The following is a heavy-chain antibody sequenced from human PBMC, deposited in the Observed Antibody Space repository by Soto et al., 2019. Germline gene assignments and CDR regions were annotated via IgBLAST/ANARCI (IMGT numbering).Heavy chain of an antibody. D-gene: IGHD3-10*01. V-gene: IGHV3-33*01. CDR1: GFTFSSYG. CDR3: ARVRGYGSGSYYPDY. J-gene: IGHJ4*02. CDR2: IWYDGSNK. Sequence: QVQLVESGGGVVQPGRSLRLSCAASGFTFSSYGMHWVRQAPGKGLEWVAVIWYDGSNKYYADSVKGRFTISRDNSKNTLHLQMNSLRAEDTAVYYCARVRGYGSGSYYPDYWGQGTLVAVSS.